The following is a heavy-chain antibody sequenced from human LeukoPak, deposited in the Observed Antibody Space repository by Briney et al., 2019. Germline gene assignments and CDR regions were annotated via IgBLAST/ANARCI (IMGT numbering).Heavy chain of an antibody. CDR2: TYYRSTWYN. CDR3: ARGHSGELLSLDY. J-gene: IGHJ4*02. CDR1: GDSFSSNSVT. Sequence: SQTLSLTCAISGDSFSSNSVTWNWIRQSPSRGLEWLGRTYYRSTWYNDYAVSVRGRITVNPDTSKNQFSLHLNSVTPEDTAVYYCARGHSGELLSLDYWGQGTLVTVSS. V-gene: IGHV6-1*01. D-gene: IGHD1-26*01.